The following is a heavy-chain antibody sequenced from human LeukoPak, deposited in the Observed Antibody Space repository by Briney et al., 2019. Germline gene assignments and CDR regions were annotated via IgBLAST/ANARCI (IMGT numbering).Heavy chain of an antibody. CDR2: IYTSGST. D-gene: IGHD4-23*01. CDR3: ARENGGDFDY. J-gene: IGHJ4*02. CDR1: GFTFSDYY. Sequence: PGGSLRLSCAGSGFTFSDYYMSWIRQSPGKGLEWIGRIYTSGSTNYNPSLKSRVTMSVDTSKNQFSLKLSSVTAADTAVYYCARENGGDFDYWGQGTLVTVSS. V-gene: IGHV4-4*07.